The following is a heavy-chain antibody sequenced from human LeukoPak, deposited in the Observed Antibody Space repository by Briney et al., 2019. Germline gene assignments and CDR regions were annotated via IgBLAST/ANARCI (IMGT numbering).Heavy chain of an antibody. D-gene: IGHD3-10*01. CDR1: GYSFTSYW. J-gene: IGHJ4*02. Sequence: RGEPLKISCKGSGYSFTSYWIGWVRQMPGKGLEWMGIIYPGDSDTRYSPSFQGQVTISADKSISTAYLQWSSLKASDTAMYYCARRTDCYGSGNFDYWGQGTLVTVSS. CDR3: ARRTDCYGSGNFDY. CDR2: IYPGDSDT. V-gene: IGHV5-51*01.